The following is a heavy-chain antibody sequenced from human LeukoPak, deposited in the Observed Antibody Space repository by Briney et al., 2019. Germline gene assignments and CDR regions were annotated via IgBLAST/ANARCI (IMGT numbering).Heavy chain of an antibody. J-gene: IGHJ5*02. D-gene: IGHD1-14*01. CDR3: ARVIHRSWFDP. CDR2: IYYSGST. CDR1: GGSISSYY. Sequence: PSETLSLTCTVSGGSISSYYWSWIRQPPGKGLEWIGYIYYSGSTNYNPSLKSRVTISVDTSKNQFSLKLSSVTAADTAVYYCARVIHRSWFDPWGQGTLVTVSS. V-gene: IGHV4-59*01.